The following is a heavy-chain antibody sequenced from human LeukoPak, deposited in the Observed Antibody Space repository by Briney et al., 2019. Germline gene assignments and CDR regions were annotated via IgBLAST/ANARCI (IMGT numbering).Heavy chain of an antibody. D-gene: IGHD1-26*01. CDR1: GGSITTHY. Sequence: SETLSLTCTVSGGSITTHYWIWIRHPAGKGLEWIGRIHTSGSTNYNPSLEGRATMSLDTSKNQFSLNLSSVTAADTALYYCARNLGYNWFGPWGQGTLVTVSS. CDR3: ARNLGYNWFGP. V-gene: IGHV4-4*07. J-gene: IGHJ5*02. CDR2: IHTSGST.